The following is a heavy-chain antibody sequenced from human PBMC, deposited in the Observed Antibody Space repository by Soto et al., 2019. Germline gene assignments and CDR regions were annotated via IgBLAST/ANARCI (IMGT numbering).Heavy chain of an antibody. J-gene: IGHJ3*02. D-gene: IGHD6-19*01. Sequence: EVQLVESGGGLVQPGGSLRLSCAASGFTFSSYWRSWVRHEPGKVLEWLANIKQDGSEKYYVDSVKRRFTISRDNAKNSLYLQMNSLRAEDTAVYYCARDSASGWYNAFDICGQGKMVTVSS. CDR1: GFTFSSYW. CDR3: ARDSASGWYNAFDI. CDR2: IKQDGSEK. V-gene: IGHV3-7*01.